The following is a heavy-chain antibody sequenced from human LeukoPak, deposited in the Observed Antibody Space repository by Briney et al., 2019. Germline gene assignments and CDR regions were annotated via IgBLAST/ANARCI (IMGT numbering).Heavy chain of an antibody. D-gene: IGHD2-8*01. CDR1: GYNFISYY. CDR3: AREDVVLVDAVRYYYYGMDV. V-gene: IGHV1-46*01. J-gene: IGHJ6*02. Sequence: AASVKVSCKASGYNFISYYIHWVRQAPGQGLEWMGIINPSGGSTSYAQKFQDRVTMTRDTSTSTVYMELSSLKSEDTAVYYCAREDVVLVDAVRYYYYGMDVWGQGTTVTVSS. CDR2: INPSGGST.